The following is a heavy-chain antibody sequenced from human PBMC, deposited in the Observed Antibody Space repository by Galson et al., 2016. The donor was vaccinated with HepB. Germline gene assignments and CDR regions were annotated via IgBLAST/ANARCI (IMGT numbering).Heavy chain of an antibody. V-gene: IGHV3-30-3*01. J-gene: IGHJ6*04. CDR1: GFTFRNYG. D-gene: IGHD3-3*01. CDR2: ISHAGTNK. Sequence: SLRLSCAASGFTFRNYGMHWVRQAPGKGLEWVAIISHAGTNKNYADSVKGRFTISRDNSKNQMYLEMHNLRAEDTAVYYCAQGRFLEWPLRGMDVWGKGTTVTVSS. CDR3: AQGRFLEWPLRGMDV.